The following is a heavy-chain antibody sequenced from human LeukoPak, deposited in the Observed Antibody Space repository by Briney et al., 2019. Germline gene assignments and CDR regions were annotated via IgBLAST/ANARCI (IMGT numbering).Heavy chain of an antibody. D-gene: IGHD6-13*01. J-gene: IGHJ4*02. CDR2: IYYSGTT. V-gene: IGHV4-59*01. CDR3: ARGVYIAAAQYAY. Sequence: SETLSLTCTVSGGSIRSYYWSWHRQPPGKGLEWIGYIYYSGTTNYNPSLKSRVTISVDTSKNQFSLKLSSVTAADTAVYYCARGVYIAAAQYAYWGQGTLVTVSS. CDR1: GGSIRSYY.